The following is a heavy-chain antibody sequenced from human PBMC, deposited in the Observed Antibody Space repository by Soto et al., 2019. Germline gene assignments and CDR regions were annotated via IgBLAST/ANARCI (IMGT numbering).Heavy chain of an antibody. Sequence: QAQLVQSGAEVKKPGASVKVSCKASGYTFTSYDINWVRQAPGQGLEWLGWMDPNSGSTGYAQNFQGRVTMTRNISINTAHMELSGLRSEDTAVYYCARERKFDFWRKGLDVWGQGTTVTVSS. V-gene: IGHV1-8*01. CDR3: ARERKFDFWRKGLDV. CDR1: GYTFTSYD. CDR2: MDPNSGST. D-gene: IGHD3-3*01. J-gene: IGHJ6*02.